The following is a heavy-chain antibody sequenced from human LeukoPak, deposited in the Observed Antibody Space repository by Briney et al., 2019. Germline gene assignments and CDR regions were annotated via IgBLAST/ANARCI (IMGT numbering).Heavy chain of an antibody. J-gene: IGHJ4*02. D-gene: IGHD5-18*01. V-gene: IGHV3-11*04. CDR3: ARDLSGVTGYTYGRGIDY. CDR2: ISSSGSTM. Sequence: GGSLRLSCAASGFTFSDYYMSWIRQAPGKGLEWVSYISSSGSTMYYADSLRGRFTISRDNANNSLYLQMNSLRAEDTAVYYCARDLSGVTGYTYGRGIDYWGQGTLVTVSS. CDR1: GFTFSDYY.